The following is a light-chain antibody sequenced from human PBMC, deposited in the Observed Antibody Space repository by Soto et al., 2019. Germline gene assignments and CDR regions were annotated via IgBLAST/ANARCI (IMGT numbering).Light chain of an antibody. Sequence: QSVLTQPASVSGSPGQSITISCTGTSSDVGGYNYVSWYQQYPGKAPKLMIHDVSNRPSGVSDRFSGSKSGNTASLTISGLQADFFADYYCSSNTSRTLNVFVPGTNLTV. CDR3: SSNTSRTLNV. V-gene: IGLV2-14*01. CDR1: SSDVGGYNY. J-gene: IGLJ1*01. CDR2: DVS.